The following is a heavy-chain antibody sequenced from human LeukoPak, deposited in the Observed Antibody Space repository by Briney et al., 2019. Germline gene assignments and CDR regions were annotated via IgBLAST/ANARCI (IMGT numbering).Heavy chain of an antibody. D-gene: IGHD6-19*01. CDR1: GYTFTSYG. CDR3: ARLPSSGWYLGWIDY. V-gene: IGHV1-18*01. Sequence: EASVKVSCKASGYTFTSYGISWVRQAPGQGLEWMGWISAYNGNTNYAQKLQGRVTMTTDTSTSTAYMELRSLRSDDTAVYYCARLPSSGWYLGWIDYWGQGTLVTVSS. J-gene: IGHJ4*02. CDR2: ISAYNGNT.